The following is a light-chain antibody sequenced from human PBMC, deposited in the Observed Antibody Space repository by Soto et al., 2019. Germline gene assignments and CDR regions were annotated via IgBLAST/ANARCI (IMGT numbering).Light chain of an antibody. Sequence: QSALTQPASVSGSPGQSITISCTGTSSDVGNYKYVSWYQQHPGKAPKLMIYEVSNRPSGVSNRFSGSKSGNTASLTISGLQAEDETDYYCCSHTISGAPVFGGGTKVTAL. J-gene: IGLJ1*01. CDR1: SSDVGNYKY. CDR3: CSHTISGAPV. CDR2: EVS. V-gene: IGLV2-14*01.